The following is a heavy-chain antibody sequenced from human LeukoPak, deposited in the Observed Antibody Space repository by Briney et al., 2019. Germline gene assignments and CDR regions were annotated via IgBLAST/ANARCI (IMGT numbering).Heavy chain of an antibody. V-gene: IGHV1-69*01. D-gene: IGHD5-24*01. J-gene: IGHJ4*02. CDR2: IIPIFGTA. CDR3: ARAASKMATTFDY. CDR1: GGTFSSYA. Sequence: GASVTVSCKASGGTFSSYAISWVRQAPGQGLEWMGGIIPIFGTANYAQKFQGRVTITADESTSTAYMELSSLRSEDTAVYYCARAASKMATTFDYWGQGTLVTVSS.